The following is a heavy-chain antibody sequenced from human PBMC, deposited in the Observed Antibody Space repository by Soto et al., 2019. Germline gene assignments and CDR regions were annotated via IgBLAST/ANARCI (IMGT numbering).Heavy chain of an antibody. CDR1: RFTFNNYA. Sequence: EVQLLESGGGLVQPGGSLRLSCAASRFTFNNYAMSWVRQAPGKGLEWVSGISSTGDRTNYADSVKGRFTISRDNSKNTLYLQMHSLRDEDTAVYYCAKDYTCSGGSCYLFDYWGQGTLVTVSS. V-gene: IGHV3-23*01. CDR2: ISSTGDRT. D-gene: IGHD2-15*01. CDR3: AKDYTCSGGSCYLFDY. J-gene: IGHJ4*02.